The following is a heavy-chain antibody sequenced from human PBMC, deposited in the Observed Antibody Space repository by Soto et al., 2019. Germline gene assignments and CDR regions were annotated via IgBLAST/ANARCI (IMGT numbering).Heavy chain of an antibody. CDR1: GYSFTSLH. CDR2: MQPSSGRT. J-gene: IGHJ4*02. V-gene: IGHV1-8*01. D-gene: IGHD1-26*01. Sequence: ASVKVSCKASGYSFTSLHINWVRQTTGQGLEWMGWMQPSSGRTGYAQKFQGRVTMTRDTSINTAYMELSSLTSDDTAFYYCARGVTAGVDYWRQGTLVTVSS. CDR3: ARGVTAGVDY.